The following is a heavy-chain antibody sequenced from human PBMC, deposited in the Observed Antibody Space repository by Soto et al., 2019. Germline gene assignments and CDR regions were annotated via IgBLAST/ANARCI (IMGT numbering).Heavy chain of an antibody. D-gene: IGHD2-2*01. CDR1: GASISSGGYS. V-gene: IGHV4-30-2*01. CDR3: ARGYCSSPSCYGMDV. CDR2: IYHSGST. Sequence: SETLSLTCAVSGASISSGGYSWSWIRQPPGKGLEWIGYIYHSGSTYYNPSPKSRVTISVDRSKNQFSLKLSSVTAADTAVYYCARGYCSSPSCYGMDVWGQGTTVTVSS. J-gene: IGHJ6*02.